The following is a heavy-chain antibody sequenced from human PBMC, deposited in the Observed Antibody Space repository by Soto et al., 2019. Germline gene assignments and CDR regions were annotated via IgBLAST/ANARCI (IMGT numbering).Heavy chain of an antibody. V-gene: IGHV4-39*01. D-gene: IGHD3-3*01. CDR2: IYYSGST. CDR3: ARHGYYDSWSGYYTGDLGGMDV. J-gene: IGHJ6*02. Sequence: SETLSLTCTVSGGSISSSSYYWGWIRQPPGKGLEWIGSIYYSGSTYYNPSLKSRVTISVDTSKNQFSLKLSSVTAADTAVYYCARHGYYDSWSGYYTGDLGGMDVWGQGTTVTVSS. CDR1: GGSISSSSYY.